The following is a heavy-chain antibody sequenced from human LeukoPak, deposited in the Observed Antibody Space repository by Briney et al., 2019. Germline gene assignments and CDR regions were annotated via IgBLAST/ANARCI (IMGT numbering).Heavy chain of an antibody. V-gene: IGHV3-43*02. J-gene: IGHJ4*02. Sequence: GGSLRLSCAASGFTFDDYAMHWVRQAPGKGLEWVSLISVDGGSKYYADSVKGRFTISRDNSKNSLYLQMNSLRTEDTALYYCAKELDGDYVPFDYGGQGTLVTVSS. CDR3: AKELDGDYVPFDY. D-gene: IGHD4-17*01. CDR1: GFTFDDYA. CDR2: ISVDGGSK.